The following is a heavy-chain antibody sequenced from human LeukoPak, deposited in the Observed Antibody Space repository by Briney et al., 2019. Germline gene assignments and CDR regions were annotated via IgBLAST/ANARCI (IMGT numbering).Heavy chain of an antibody. Sequence: SGGSLRLSCAASGFTFSSYGMDWVRQAPGKGLEWVAFIQYDGSNKYYADSVKGRFTISRDNSKNTLYLQMISLRAEDTAVYYCAKKGQLEGAFDYWGQGTLVTVSS. CDR3: AKKGQLEGAFDY. J-gene: IGHJ4*02. D-gene: IGHD6-13*01. V-gene: IGHV3-30*02. CDR2: IQYDGSNK. CDR1: GFTFSSYG.